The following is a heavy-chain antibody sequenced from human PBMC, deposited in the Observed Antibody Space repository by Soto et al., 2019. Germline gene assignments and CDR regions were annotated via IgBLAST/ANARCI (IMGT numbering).Heavy chain of an antibody. D-gene: IGHD3-22*01. CDR3: ARSYDSSGPAGY. CDR2: IYYSGST. Sequence: NPSETLSLTCTVSGGSISSGDYYWSWIRQPPGKGLEWIGYIYYSGSTYCNPSLKSRVTISLDTSKNQFSLNLSSVTAADTAVYYCARSYDSSGPAGYWGQGTLVTVSS. V-gene: IGHV4-30-4*01. CDR1: GGSISSGDYY. J-gene: IGHJ4*02.